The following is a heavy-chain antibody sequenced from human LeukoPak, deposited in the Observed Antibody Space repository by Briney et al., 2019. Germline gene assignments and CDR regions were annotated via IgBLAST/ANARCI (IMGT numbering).Heavy chain of an antibody. Sequence: GGSLRLSCAASGFTFSSYSMNWVRQAPGKGLEWVSSISSSSSYIYYADSVKGRFTISRDNAKNSLYLQMNSLRAEDTAVYYCARVSSGWPDPFDYWGQGTLVTVSS. CDR3: ARVSSGWPDPFDY. D-gene: IGHD6-19*01. CDR1: GFTFSSYS. V-gene: IGHV3-21*01. CDR2: ISSSSSYI. J-gene: IGHJ4*02.